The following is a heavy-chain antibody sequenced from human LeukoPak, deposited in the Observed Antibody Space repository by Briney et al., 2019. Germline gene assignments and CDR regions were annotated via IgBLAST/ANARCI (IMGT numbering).Heavy chain of an antibody. D-gene: IGHD4-17*01. CDR3: AKEYSYYGDPSIFDY. V-gene: IGHV3-23*01. J-gene: IGHJ4*02. CDR1: GFTFNYYA. CDR2: ISGSGGST. Sequence: GGSLRLSCAASGFTFNYYAMSWVRQAPGKGLEWVSAISGSGGSTYYADSVKGRFTISRDNSKNTLYLQMNSLRAEDTAVYYCAKEYSYYGDPSIFDYWGQGTLVTVSS.